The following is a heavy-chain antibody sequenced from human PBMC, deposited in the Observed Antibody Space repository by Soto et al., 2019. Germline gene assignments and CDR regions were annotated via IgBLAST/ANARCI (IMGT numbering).Heavy chain of an antibody. CDR1: GGSISSGGYY. Sequence: SETLSLTCTASGGSISSGGYYWSWIRQHPGKGLEWIGYIYYSGSTYYNPSLKSRVTISVDTSKNQFSLKLSSVTAADTAVYYCARGARRVTIFGVVIIGAFDIWGQGTMVTVSS. D-gene: IGHD3-3*01. V-gene: IGHV4-31*03. CDR2: IYYSGST. CDR3: ARGARRVTIFGVVIIGAFDI. J-gene: IGHJ3*02.